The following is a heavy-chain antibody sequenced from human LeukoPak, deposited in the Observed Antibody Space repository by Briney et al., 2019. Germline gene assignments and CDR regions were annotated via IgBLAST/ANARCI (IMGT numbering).Heavy chain of an antibody. J-gene: IGHJ4*01. CDR2: FDPEDGET. CDR3: ATMATVTTYFDY. CDR1: GYTLTELS. V-gene: IGHV1-24*01. Sequence: ASVKVSCKVSGYTLTELSMHWVRQAPGKGLEWMGGFDPEDGETIYAQKFQGRVTMTEDTSTDTAYMELSSLRSEDTAVYYCATMATVTTYFDYWGQEPWSPSPQ. D-gene: IGHD4-17*01.